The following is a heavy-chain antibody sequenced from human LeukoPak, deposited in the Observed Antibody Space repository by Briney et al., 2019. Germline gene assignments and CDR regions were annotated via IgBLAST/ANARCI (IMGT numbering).Heavy chain of an antibody. CDR2: ISSSSSIT. J-gene: IGHJ4*02. Sequence: PGGSLRLSCAVSGFTFSTYRMNWVRQAPGMGLEWVSYISSSSSITYYADSVKGWFTISRDNAKNSLFLQMDSLRDEDTAVYYCARSGYSGYEFDHWGQGTRVTVSS. CDR3: ARSGYSGYEFDH. CDR1: GFTFSTYR. V-gene: IGHV3-48*02. D-gene: IGHD5-12*01.